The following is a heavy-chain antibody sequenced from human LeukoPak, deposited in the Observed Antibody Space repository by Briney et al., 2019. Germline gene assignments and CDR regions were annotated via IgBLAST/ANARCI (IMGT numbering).Heavy chain of an antibody. D-gene: IGHD3-10*01. CDR1: GFTFSSFG. J-gene: IGHJ5*02. Sequence: PGGSLRLSCAASGFTFSSFGMNWVRQAPGKGLEWVSYISSSRSTIYYADSVNGRSIISRDNAKNSLYLQMNSLRAEGTAVYYCARENFGEHRWFDPWGQGTLVTVSS. V-gene: IGHV3-48*01. CDR2: ISSSRSTI. CDR3: ARENFGEHRWFDP.